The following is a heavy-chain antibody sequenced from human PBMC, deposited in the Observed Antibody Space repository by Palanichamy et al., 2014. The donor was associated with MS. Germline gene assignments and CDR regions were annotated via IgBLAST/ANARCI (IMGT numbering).Heavy chain of an antibody. V-gene: IGHV3-48*01. D-gene: IGHD6-19*01. CDR2: ISISSNTI. Sequence: DVQLVESGGGLGSSRGGPVRLSCAASGFTFSSHNMNWVRQAPGKGLEWVSYISISSNTIYYADSVKGRFTISRDNAKNSLDLQMSSLRAEDTAVYYCARSGGSGWQDLDYWGQGTLVTVSS. CDR3: ARSGGSGWQDLDY. J-gene: IGHJ4*02. CDR1: GFTFSSHN.